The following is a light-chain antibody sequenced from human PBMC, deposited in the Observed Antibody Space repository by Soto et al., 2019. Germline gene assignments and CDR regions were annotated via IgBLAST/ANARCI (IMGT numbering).Light chain of an antibody. J-gene: IGKJ4*02. Sequence: DIVMTQSPATLSVAPGERVTFSCRASQGVSRKLAWYQHKPGQAPRLLISGASTGATGIPARFSGSGSGTEYTLTISSLQSEDCAIYYCQQYDKWPITFGEGTKVDIK. CDR2: GAS. CDR3: QQYDKWPIT. CDR1: QGVSRK. V-gene: IGKV3-15*01.